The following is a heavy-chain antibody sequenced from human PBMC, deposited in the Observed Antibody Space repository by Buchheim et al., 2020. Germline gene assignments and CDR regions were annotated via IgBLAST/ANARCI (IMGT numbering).Heavy chain of an antibody. D-gene: IGHD3-10*01. CDR1: GFPFGGYE. CDR2: ISASGGRT. Sequence: EVFLVESGGHLVQPGGSLRLSCAASGFPFGGYEMNWVRQAPGKGLECIAYISASGGRTYSVDSVRGRFTISRANAKNSIYLQMSSLRVEDTAVYYCATDPHYPSGSYWGRGTL. V-gene: IGHV3-48*03. CDR3: ATDPHYPSGSY. J-gene: IGHJ1*01.